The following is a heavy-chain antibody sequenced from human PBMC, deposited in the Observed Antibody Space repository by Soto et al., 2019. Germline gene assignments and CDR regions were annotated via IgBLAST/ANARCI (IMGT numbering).Heavy chain of an antibody. J-gene: IGHJ6*02. CDR2: ISGSVITT. D-gene: IGHD4-4*01. Sequence: EVQLLESGGGLVQPGGSPRLSCAASGFTFSNFAMSWVRQAPGKGLEWVSAISGSVITTYYADSVKGRVTVSRDNSKNMVYLQMNSLRAEDTAVYYCAKGQSRVTYGMDVWGQGTTVTVSS. CDR3: AKGQSRVTYGMDV. CDR1: GFTFSNFA. V-gene: IGHV3-23*01.